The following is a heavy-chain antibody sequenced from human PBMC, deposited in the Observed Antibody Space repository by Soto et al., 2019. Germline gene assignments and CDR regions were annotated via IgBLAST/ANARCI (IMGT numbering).Heavy chain of an antibody. CDR3: ATMRIAVTAGAFDM. CDR2: FDPADGET. Sequence: QVQLVQSAAEMKKPGASVNISCTVSGYTLTDFSIHWVRQAPGKGLEWMGGFDPADGETVYAQKFQGRVTMTEDTTTHTVYMDLSSLRFDDSAVYYCATMRIAVTAGAFDMWGQGTVVTVSS. CDR1: GYTLTDFS. J-gene: IGHJ3*02. D-gene: IGHD6-19*01. V-gene: IGHV1-24*01.